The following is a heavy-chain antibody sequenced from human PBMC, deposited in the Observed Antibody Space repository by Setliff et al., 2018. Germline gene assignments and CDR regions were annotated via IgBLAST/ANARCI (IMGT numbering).Heavy chain of an antibody. J-gene: IGHJ6*03. D-gene: IGHD3-3*01. V-gene: IGHV1-8*02. Sequence: ASVKVSCKASGGAFSNYDISWVRQAPGQGLEWMGGIIPIFGRTGYPQKFQGRVTMTRNTSISTAYMELSSLRSEDTAVYFCARGALVLQFLEWLPRFYYMDVWGKGTTVTVSS. CDR2: IIPIFGRT. CDR1: GGAFSNYD. CDR3: ARGALVLQFLEWLPRFYYMDV.